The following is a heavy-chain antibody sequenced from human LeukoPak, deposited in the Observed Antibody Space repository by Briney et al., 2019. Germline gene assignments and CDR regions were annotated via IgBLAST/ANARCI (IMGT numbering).Heavy chain of an antibody. Sequence: SETLSLTCTVSGGSISSGDYYWSWIRQPPGTGLEWIGYIYYSGSTYYNPSLKSRVTISVDTSKNQFSLKLSSVTAADTAVYYCARVYGSGRYYYYGMDVWGKGTTVTVSS. CDR3: ARVYGSGRYYYYGMDV. CDR2: IYYSGST. D-gene: IGHD3-10*01. V-gene: IGHV4-30-4*01. J-gene: IGHJ6*04. CDR1: GGSISSGDYY.